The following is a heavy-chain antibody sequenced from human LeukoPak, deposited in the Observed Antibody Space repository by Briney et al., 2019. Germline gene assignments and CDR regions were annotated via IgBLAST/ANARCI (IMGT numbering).Heavy chain of an antibody. V-gene: IGHV4-34*01. CDR2: INHSGST. CDR3: ARMAALAHDFWSGYYTNNWFDP. CDR1: GGSFSGYY. D-gene: IGHD3-3*01. J-gene: IGHJ5*02. Sequence: SETLSLTCAVYGGSFSGYYWSWIRQPPGKGLEWIGEINHSGSTNYNPSLKSRVTISVDTSKNQFSLKLSSVTAADTAVYYCARMAALAHDFWSGYYTNNWFDPWGQGTLVTVSS.